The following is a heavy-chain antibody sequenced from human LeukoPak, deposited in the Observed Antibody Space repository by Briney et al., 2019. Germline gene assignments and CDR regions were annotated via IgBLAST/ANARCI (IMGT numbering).Heavy chain of an antibody. V-gene: IGHV3-23*01. Sequence: GGSLRLSCAVSGFSVSDTFMSWVRQAPGKGLEWVSAISGSGDSTYYADSVKGRFTISRDNSKNTLYLQMNSLRAEDTAVYYCAKLMTTVTTAWFDPWGQGTLVTVSS. CDR1: GFSVSDTF. CDR2: ISGSGDST. D-gene: IGHD4-17*01. J-gene: IGHJ5*02. CDR3: AKLMTTVTTAWFDP.